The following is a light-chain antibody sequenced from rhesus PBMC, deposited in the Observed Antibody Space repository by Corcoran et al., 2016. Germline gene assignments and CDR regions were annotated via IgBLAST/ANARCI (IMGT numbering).Light chain of an antibody. Sequence: DIQMTQSPSSLSASVGDRVTITCRASQGISNWLDWYQQKPGKDPKILIYRVSNLETGVPSRFSGSGSGTDFTLTIISLQPEDIATDYCQQHDNSPFTFGPGTKLDIK. V-gene: IGKV1-69*01. CDR1: QGISNW. J-gene: IGKJ3*01. CDR3: QQHDNSPFT. CDR2: RVS.